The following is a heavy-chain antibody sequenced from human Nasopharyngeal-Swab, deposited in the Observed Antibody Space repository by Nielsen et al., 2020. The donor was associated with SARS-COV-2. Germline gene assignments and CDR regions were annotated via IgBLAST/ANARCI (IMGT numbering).Heavy chain of an antibody. CDR1: GGSISGNNYF. Sequence: SETLSLTCTVSGGSISGNNYFWGWIRQPPGKGLEWIGSISYTGSTYSNPSLKSRVTISVDTSKNQFSLKLSSVTAADTAVYYCARVLIAARYYYYMDVWGKGTTVTVSS. V-gene: IGHV4-39*07. CDR2: ISYTGST. CDR3: ARVLIAARYYYYMDV. D-gene: IGHD6-6*01. J-gene: IGHJ6*03.